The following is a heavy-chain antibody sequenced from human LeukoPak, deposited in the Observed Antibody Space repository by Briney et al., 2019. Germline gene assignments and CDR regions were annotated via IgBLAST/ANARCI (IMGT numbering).Heavy chain of an antibody. V-gene: IGHV4-38-2*01. Sequence: PSETLSLTCAVSGYSISGGYYWGWIRQPPGKGLEWIGSIYHSGSTYYNPSLKSRVTISVDTSKNQFSLKLSSVTAADTAVYYCASPYSSGWYGAFDIWGQGTMVTVSS. CDR3: ASPYSSGWYGAFDI. D-gene: IGHD6-19*01. CDR2: IYHSGST. J-gene: IGHJ3*02. CDR1: GYSISGGYY.